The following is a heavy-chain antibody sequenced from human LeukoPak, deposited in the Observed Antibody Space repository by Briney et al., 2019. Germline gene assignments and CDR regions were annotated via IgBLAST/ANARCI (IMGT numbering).Heavy chain of an antibody. CDR1: GYTFTSYY. V-gene: IGHV1-46*01. CDR3: ARDLLDYYDSSGYSDY. D-gene: IGHD3-22*01. CDR2: INPSGGST. J-gene: IGHJ4*02. Sequence: GASVKVSCKASGYTFTSYYMHWVRQAPGQGLEWMGIINPSGGSTSYAQKFQGRVTMSRDTSTSTVYMELSSLRSEDTAVYYCARDLLDYYDSSGYSDYWGQGTLVTVSS.